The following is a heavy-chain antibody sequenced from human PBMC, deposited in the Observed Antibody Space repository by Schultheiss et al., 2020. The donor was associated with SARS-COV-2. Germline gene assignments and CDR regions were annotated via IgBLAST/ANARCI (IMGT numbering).Heavy chain of an antibody. CDR1: GGSFSGYY. CDR3: ARRLIAAAGKRAFDY. V-gene: IGHV4-34*01. J-gene: IGHJ4*02. CDR2: INHSGST. Sequence: SETLSLTCAVYGGSFSGYYWSWIRQPPGKGLEWIGEINHSGSTNYNPSLKSRVTISVDTSKNQFSLKLSSVTAADTAVYYCARRLIAAAGKRAFDYWGQGTLVTVSS. D-gene: IGHD6-13*01.